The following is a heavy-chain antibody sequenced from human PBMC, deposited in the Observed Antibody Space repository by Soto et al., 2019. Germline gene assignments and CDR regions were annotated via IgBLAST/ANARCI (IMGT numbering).Heavy chain of an antibody. V-gene: IGHV1-46*01. Sequence: ASVKVSCKASGYTFTSYYMHWVRQAPGQGLEWMGIVNPSGGSTSYAQKFQGRVTMTRDTSTSTVYMELSSLRSEDTAVYYCARSRQLWTPFDYWGQGTLVTVSS. CDR1: GYTFTSYY. J-gene: IGHJ4*02. CDR3: ARSRQLWTPFDY. D-gene: IGHD5-18*01. CDR2: VNPSGGST.